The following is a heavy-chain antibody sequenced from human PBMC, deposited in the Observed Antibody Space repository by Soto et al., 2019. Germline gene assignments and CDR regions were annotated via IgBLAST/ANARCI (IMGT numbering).Heavy chain of an antibody. Sequence: PGGSLRLSCAASGFPFYNYWMSWVRQAPGKGLQWVANIKQDGSEKYYVASVKGRFTISRDNAKNSVYLQMDRLRREDTAVYYCARDLGPLDPWGQGTLVTVSS. CDR1: GFPFYNYW. V-gene: IGHV3-7*01. CDR3: ARDLGPLDP. D-gene: IGHD3-16*01. CDR2: IKQDGSEK. J-gene: IGHJ5*02.